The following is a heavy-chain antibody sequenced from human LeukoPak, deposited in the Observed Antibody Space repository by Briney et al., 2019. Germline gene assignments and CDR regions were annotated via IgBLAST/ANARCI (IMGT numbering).Heavy chain of an antibody. CDR1: GGSISSYY. Sequence: MASETLSLTCTVSGGSISSYYWSWIRQPPGKGLEWIGYISYSGSTKYNPSLKSRVTISVDTSKNQFSLKLSSVTAADTAVYYCARHGGCSGGSCYPVYYYGMDVWGQGTTVTVSS. J-gene: IGHJ6*02. V-gene: IGHV4-59*08. CDR3: ARHGGCSGGSCYPVYYYGMDV. CDR2: ISYSGST. D-gene: IGHD2-15*01.